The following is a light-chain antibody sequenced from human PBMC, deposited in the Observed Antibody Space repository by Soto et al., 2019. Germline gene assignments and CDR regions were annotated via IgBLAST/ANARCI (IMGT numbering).Light chain of an antibody. CDR1: QSVSSN. CDR2: GAS. V-gene: IGKV3D-15*01. J-gene: IGKJ1*01. CDR3: QQYNNWWT. Sequence: EVVMTQSPATLSVSPGERATLSCRASQSVSSNLAWYQQKPGQAPRLLIYGASNRATGIPDRFSGSGSGTEFTLTISSLQSEDFAVYYCQQYNNWWTFGQGTKV.